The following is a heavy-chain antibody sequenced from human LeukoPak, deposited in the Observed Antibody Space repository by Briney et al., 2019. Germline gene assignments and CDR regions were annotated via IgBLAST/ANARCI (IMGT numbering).Heavy chain of an antibody. V-gene: IGHV4-34*01. CDR3: ASPRGYSYGWYYFDY. J-gene: IGHJ4*02. D-gene: IGHD5-18*01. CDR2: INHSGST. Sequence: SETLSLXCAVYGGSFSGYYWSWIRQPPGKGLEWIGEINHSGSTNYNPSLKSRVTISVDTSKNQFSLKLSSVTAADTAVYYCASPRGYSYGWYYFDYWGPGTLVTVSS. CDR1: GGSFSGYY.